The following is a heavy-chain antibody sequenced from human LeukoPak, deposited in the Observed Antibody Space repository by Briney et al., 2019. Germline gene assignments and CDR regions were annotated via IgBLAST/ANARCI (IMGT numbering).Heavy chain of an antibody. CDR3: AKVSSWELLFWYFDL. J-gene: IGHJ2*01. V-gene: IGHV1-69*04. D-gene: IGHD1-26*01. CDR2: IIPILGIA. Sequence: SVKVSCKASGGTFSSYAISWVRQAPGQGLEWMGRIIPILGIANYAQKFQGRVTITADKSTSTAYMELSSLRSEDTAVYYCAKVSSWELLFWYFDLWGRGTLVTVSS. CDR1: GGTFSSYA.